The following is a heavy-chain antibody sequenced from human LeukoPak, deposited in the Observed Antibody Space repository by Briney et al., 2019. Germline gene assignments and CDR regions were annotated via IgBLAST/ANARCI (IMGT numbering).Heavy chain of an antibody. CDR1: GGTFSSYA. CDR2: IIPIFGTA. Sequence: VASVKVSCKASGGTFSSYAISRVRQAPGQGLEWMGRIIPIFGTANYAQKFQGRVTITTDESTGTAYMELSSLRSEDTAVYYCARDFYGSGIPAEYYFDYWGRGTLVTVSS. D-gene: IGHD3-10*01. J-gene: IGHJ4*02. V-gene: IGHV1-69*05. CDR3: ARDFYGSGIPAEYYFDY.